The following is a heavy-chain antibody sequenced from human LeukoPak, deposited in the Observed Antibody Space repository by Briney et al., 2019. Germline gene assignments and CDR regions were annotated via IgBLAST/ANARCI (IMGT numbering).Heavy chain of an antibody. V-gene: IGHV1-18*01. CDR1: GYTFTSYG. J-gene: IGHJ6*02. CDR3: ARYSYGPNPFYYYYGMDV. CDR2: ISAYNGNT. Sequence: ASVKVSCKASGYTFTSYGISWVRQAPGQGLEWMGWISAYNGNTNYAQKLQGRVTMTTDTSTSTAYMELRSLRSDDTAAYYCARYSYGPNPFYYYYGMDVWGQGTTVTVSS. D-gene: IGHD5-18*01.